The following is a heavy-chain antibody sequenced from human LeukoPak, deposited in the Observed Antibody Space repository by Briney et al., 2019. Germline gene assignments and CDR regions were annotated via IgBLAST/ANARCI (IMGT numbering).Heavy chain of an antibody. J-gene: IGHJ4*02. D-gene: IGHD3-22*01. V-gene: IGHV3-74*01. CDR2: INSDGSST. Sequence: GGSLRLSCAASGFTFSDYYMSWVRQAPGKGLVWVSRINSDGSSTSYADSVKGRFTISRDNAKNTLYLQMNSLRAEDTAVYYCASPSYYYDRTFDCWGQGTLVTVSS. CDR1: GFTFSDYY. CDR3: ASPSYYYDRTFDC.